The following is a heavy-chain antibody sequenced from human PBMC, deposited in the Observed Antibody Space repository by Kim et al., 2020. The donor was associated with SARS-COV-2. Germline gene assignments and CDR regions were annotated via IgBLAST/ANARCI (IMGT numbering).Heavy chain of an antibody. D-gene: IGHD6-13*01. J-gene: IGHJ4*02. CDR3: ARASSSRPV. CDR2: GST. Sequence: GSTNYTPSLKSRVTISVDTSKNQFSLKLSSVTAADTAVYYCARASSSRPVWGQGTLVTVSS. V-gene: IGHV4-59*01.